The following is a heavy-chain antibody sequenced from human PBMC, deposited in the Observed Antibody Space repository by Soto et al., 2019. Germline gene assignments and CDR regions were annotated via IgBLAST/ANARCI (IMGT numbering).Heavy chain of an antibody. CDR2: ISSSSTI. J-gene: IGHJ4*02. Sequence: GGSLRLSCAASGFTFSSYSMNWVRQAPGKGLEWVSYISSSSTIYYADSVKGRFTISRDNAKNSLYLQMNSLRAEDTAVYYCARESLGATTLAFDYWGQGTLVTVSS. CDR1: GFTFSSYS. CDR3: ARESLGATTLAFDY. D-gene: IGHD1-26*01. V-gene: IGHV3-48*01.